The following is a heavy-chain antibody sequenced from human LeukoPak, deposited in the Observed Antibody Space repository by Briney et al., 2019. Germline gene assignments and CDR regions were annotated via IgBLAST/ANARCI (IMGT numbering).Heavy chain of an antibody. D-gene: IGHD2-15*01. Sequence: GGSLRPSCAASGFTFSSYWMHWVRQAPGKGLVWVSRINSDGSSTSYADSVKGRFTISRDNAKNTLYLQMNSLRAEDTAVYYCARDGRSGVVVAAAFDYWGQGTLVTVSS. CDR2: INSDGSST. CDR1: GFTFSSYW. CDR3: ARDGRSGVVVAAAFDY. J-gene: IGHJ4*02. V-gene: IGHV3-74*01.